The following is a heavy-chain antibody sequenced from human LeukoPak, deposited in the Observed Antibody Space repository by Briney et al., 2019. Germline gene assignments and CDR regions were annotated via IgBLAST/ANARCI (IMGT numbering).Heavy chain of an antibody. Sequence: GGSLRLSCAASGFTFSSYGMHWVRQAPGKGLEWVAVISYDGSNKYYADSVKGRCTISRDNSKNTLYLQMNSLRAEDTAVYYCAKLIAAAGMFDYWGQGTLVTVSS. V-gene: IGHV3-30*18. CDR2: ISYDGSNK. CDR3: AKLIAAAGMFDY. J-gene: IGHJ4*02. CDR1: GFTFSSYG. D-gene: IGHD6-13*01.